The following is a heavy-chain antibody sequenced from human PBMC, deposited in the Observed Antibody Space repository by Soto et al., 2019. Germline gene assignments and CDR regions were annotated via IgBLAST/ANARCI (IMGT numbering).Heavy chain of an antibody. J-gene: IGHJ4*02. CDR2: ISYDGSNK. V-gene: IGHV3-30*18. CDR3: AKDCRFRGRAVAGPGDY. D-gene: IGHD6-19*01. CDR1: GFTFSSYG. Sequence: HPGGSLRLSCAASGFTFSSYGMHWVRQAPGKGLEWVAVISYDGSNKYYADSVKGRFTISRDNSKNTLYLQMNSLRAEDTAVYYCAKDCRFRGRAVAGPGDYWGQGTLVTVPS.